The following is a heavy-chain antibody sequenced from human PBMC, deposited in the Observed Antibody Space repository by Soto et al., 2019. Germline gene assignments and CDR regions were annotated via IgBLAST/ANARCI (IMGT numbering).Heavy chain of an antibody. Sequence: EVQLVETGGGLIQPGGSLRLSCAAAGFTVSNNYMSWVRQAPGKGLEWVSLIYSGGSTFYADSVKGRFTISRDNSKNTLFLQMNSLRAEDTAVYFCATYTSLDYWGQGTLVTVSS. CDR1: GFTVSNNY. V-gene: IGHV3-53*02. CDR2: IYSGGST. D-gene: IGHD2-2*02. CDR3: ATYTSLDY. J-gene: IGHJ4*02.